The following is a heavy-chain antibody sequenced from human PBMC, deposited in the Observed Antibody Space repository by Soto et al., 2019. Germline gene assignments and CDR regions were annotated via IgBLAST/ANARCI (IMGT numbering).Heavy chain of an antibody. CDR3: ARGATVTQSDY. J-gene: IGHJ4*02. V-gene: IGHV4-61*01. CDR2: GSNSGTT. D-gene: IGHD4-17*01. CDR1: GVSVSSGWFY. Sequence: QVQLQESGPGLVKPSETLSLTCSVSGVSVSSGWFYWAWIRQPPGKGLEWIGFGSNSGTTNYKPSLKSRVTISVDTSRSQISLKVNSLTAADTAVYYCARGATVTQSDYWGQGTQVTDSS.